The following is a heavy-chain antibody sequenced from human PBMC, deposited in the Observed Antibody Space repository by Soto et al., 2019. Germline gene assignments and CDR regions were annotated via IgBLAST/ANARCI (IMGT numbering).Heavy chain of an antibody. CDR3: ARRIYGAGND. J-gene: IGHJ4*02. V-gene: IGHV4-39*01. Sequence: QLQVQESGPGLVKPSETLSLTCTVSGGSISSSKYYWGWIRQPPGKGLEWIGIVYRSGTTYYNPSLKIRVNITADTTKNQPSLKLSSVTATATAVYYCARRIYGAGNDWGQGTVVTVSS. D-gene: IGHD1-1*01. CDR1: GGSISSSKYY. CDR2: VYRSGTT.